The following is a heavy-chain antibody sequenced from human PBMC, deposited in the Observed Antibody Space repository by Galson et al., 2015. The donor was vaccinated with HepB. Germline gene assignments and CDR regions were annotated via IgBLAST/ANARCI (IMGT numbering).Heavy chain of an antibody. V-gene: IGHV1-24*01. D-gene: IGHD5-12*01. J-gene: IGHJ4*02. CDR2: FDPEDGET. CDR1: GYTLTELS. CDR3: ATAPKSRWLRWDY. Sequence: SVKVSCKVSGYTLTELSMHWVRQAPGKGLEWMGGFDPEDGETIYAQKFQGRVTMTEDTSTDTAYMELSSLRSEDTAVYYCATAPKSRWLRWDYWGQGTLVTVSS.